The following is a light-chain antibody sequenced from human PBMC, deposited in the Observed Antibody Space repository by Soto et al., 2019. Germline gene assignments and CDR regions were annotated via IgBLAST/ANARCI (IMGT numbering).Light chain of an antibody. V-gene: IGLV3-21*02. CDR1: KIGGKS. CDR2: DEN. CDR3: QVYDSSRDSYV. Sequence: SYELTQPPSVSVAPGQTARIACGGDKIGGKSVHWYQQKPGQAPVLVVYDENDRPSRIPDRFSGSHSGNTATLTISGVDAGDEADYYCQVYDSSRDSYVFGAGTQLTVL. J-gene: IGLJ1*01.